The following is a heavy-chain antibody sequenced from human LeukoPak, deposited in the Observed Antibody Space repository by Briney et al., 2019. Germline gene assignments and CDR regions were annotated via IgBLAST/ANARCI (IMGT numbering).Heavy chain of an antibody. V-gene: IGHV4-4*07. Sequence: SETLSLTCTVSGGSISSYYWSWIRQPAGKGLEWIGRIYTSGSTNYNPSLKSRVTMSVDTSKNQFSLKLSSATAADTAVYYCARHPRAVAGTYFDYWGQGTLVTVSS. CDR2: IYTSGST. CDR1: GGSISSYY. CDR3: ARHPRAVAGTYFDY. J-gene: IGHJ4*02. D-gene: IGHD6-19*01.